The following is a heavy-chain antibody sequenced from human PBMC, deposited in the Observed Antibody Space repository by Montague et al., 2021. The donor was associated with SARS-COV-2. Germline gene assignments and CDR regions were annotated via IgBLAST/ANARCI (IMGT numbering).Heavy chain of an antibody. Sequence: SETLSLTCTVSGGSISIYYWSWIRQPPGKGLEWIGYMYYDGSPKYNPSLRGRVTISVDKSKNQCSLKLSSVTAADTAVYYCARRSLGYCSGGGCYSAFDPWGQGTLVTVSS. J-gene: IGHJ5*02. V-gene: IGHV4-59*01. CDR2: MYYDGSP. D-gene: IGHD2-15*01. CDR1: GGSISIYY. CDR3: ARRSLGYCSGGGCYSAFDP.